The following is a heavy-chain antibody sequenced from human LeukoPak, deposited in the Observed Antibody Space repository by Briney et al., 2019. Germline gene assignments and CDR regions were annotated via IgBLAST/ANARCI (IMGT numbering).Heavy chain of an antibody. CDR1: GYLFISYG. CDR3: ARGHGSGYTNWFDP. D-gene: IGHD3-10*01. J-gene: IGHJ5*02. Sequence: ASVKVSCKASGYLFISYGINWVRQAPGQGLEWVGIINPTDGSAGFAQKFQGRVTMTRDMSTSTVYMEVRSLRSEDTAVYYCARGHGSGYTNWFDPWGQGTLVTVSS. V-gene: IGHV1-46*01. CDR2: INPTDGSA.